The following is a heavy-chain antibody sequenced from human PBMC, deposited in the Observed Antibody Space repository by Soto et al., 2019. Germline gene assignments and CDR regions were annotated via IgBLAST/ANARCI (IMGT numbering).Heavy chain of an antibody. CDR3: TTEILEDSSGLPTFDY. CDR2: IKSKTDGGTT. D-gene: IGHD6-19*01. Sequence: EVQLVESGGGLVKPGGSLRLSCAASGFTFSNAWMSWVRQAPGKGLEWVGRIKSKTDGGTTDYAAPVKGRFTISRDDSKTTLYLQMNSLKTEDTAVYYCTTEILEDSSGLPTFDYWGQGTLVTVSS. CDR1: GFTFSNAW. V-gene: IGHV3-15*01. J-gene: IGHJ4*02.